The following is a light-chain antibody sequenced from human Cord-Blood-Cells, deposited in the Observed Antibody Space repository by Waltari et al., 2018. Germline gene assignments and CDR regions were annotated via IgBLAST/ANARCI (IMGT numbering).Light chain of an antibody. V-gene: IGKV1-5*03. J-gene: IGKJ1*01. CDR2: KAS. CDR1: KRISSW. CDR3: QQYNSYSRT. Sequence: DIQMTQSPSTLPASVGDRVTITCRASKRISSWLAWYQQKPGKAPNLLIYKASSLESGVPSRFSGSGSGTEFTLTISSLQPDDFATYYCQQYNSYSRTFGQGTKVEIK.